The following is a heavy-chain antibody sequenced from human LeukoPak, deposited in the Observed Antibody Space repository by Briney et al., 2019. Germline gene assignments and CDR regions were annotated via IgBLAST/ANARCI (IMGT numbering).Heavy chain of an antibody. J-gene: IGHJ3*02. Sequence: SQTLSLTCAVSGGSISSGGYSWSWIRQPPGKGLEWIGYIYHSGSTYYNPSLKSRVTISVDRSKNQFSLKLSSVTAADTAVYYCARDPSGTYYPRVSGALDIWGQGTMVTVSS. D-gene: IGHD1-26*01. CDR1: GGSISSGGYS. V-gene: IGHV4-30-2*01. CDR3: ARDPSGTYYPRVSGALDI. CDR2: IYHSGST.